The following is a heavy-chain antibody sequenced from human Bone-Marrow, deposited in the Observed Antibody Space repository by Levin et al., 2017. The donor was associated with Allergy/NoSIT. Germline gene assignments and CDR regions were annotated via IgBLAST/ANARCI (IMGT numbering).Heavy chain of an antibody. J-gene: IGHJ2*01. CDR2: TYYRSKWYN. CDR3: ARARGIAVAGKVWYFDL. Sequence: SQTLSLTCAISGDSVSSTSAAWNWIRQSPSRGLEWLGRTYYRSKWYNDYAVSVKSRITINPDTSKNQFSLQLNSVTPEDTAVYYCARARGIAVAGKVWYFDLWGRGTLVTVSS. V-gene: IGHV6-1*01. D-gene: IGHD6-19*01. CDR1: GDSVSSTSAA.